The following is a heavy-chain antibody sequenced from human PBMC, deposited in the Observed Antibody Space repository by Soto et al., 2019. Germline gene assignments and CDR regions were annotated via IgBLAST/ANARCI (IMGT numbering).Heavy chain of an antibody. D-gene: IGHD6-13*01. Sequence: PGGSLRLSCAASGFTFSSYGMHWVRQAPGKGLEWVAVIWYDGSNKYYADSVKGRFTISRDNSKNTLYLQMNSMRAEDTAVYYCARDREQQLVYNWFDPWGQGTLVTVSS. J-gene: IGHJ5*02. CDR1: GFTFSSYG. CDR2: IWYDGSNK. CDR3: ARDREQQLVYNWFDP. V-gene: IGHV3-33*01.